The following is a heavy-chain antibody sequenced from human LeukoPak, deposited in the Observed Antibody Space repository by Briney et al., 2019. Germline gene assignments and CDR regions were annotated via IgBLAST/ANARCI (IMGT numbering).Heavy chain of an antibody. Sequence: SETLSLTCTVSGGSISSSSYYWGWIRQPPGKGLEWIGSIYYSGSTYYNPSLKSRVTISVDTSKNQFSPKLSSVTAADTAVYYCARRWRAIDYWGQGTLVTVSS. J-gene: IGHJ4*02. V-gene: IGHV4-39*01. CDR1: GGSISSSSYY. CDR2: IYYSGST. D-gene: IGHD2-15*01. CDR3: ARRWRAIDY.